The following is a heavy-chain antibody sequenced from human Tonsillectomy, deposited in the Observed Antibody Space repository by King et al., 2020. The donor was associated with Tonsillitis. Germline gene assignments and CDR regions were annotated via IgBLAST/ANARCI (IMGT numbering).Heavy chain of an antibody. CDR2: TRNKANSYTT. Sequence: DVQLVESGGGLVQPGGSLRLSCAASGFTFSDHYMDWVRQAPGKGLEWVVRTRNKANSYTTEYAASVKGRFTISRDDSKNSLYLQMNSLKTEDTAVYYCARGLGRPFDYWGQGTLVTVSS. V-gene: IGHV3-72*01. CDR3: ARGLGRPFDY. J-gene: IGHJ4*02. CDR1: GFTFSDHY.